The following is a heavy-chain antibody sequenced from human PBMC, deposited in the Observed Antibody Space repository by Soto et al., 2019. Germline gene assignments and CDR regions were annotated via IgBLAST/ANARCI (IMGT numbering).Heavy chain of an antibody. Sequence: PGGSLRLSCAACGFTVSNAWMSWVRQAPGKGLEWVGRIKSKTDGGTTDYAAPVKGRFTISRDDSKNTLYLQMNSLKTEDTAVYYCTTDLGQGWLVLPFDPWGQGTLVTVSS. D-gene: IGHD6-19*01. CDR2: IKSKTDGGTT. J-gene: IGHJ5*02. CDR3: TTDLGQGWLVLPFDP. V-gene: IGHV3-15*01. CDR1: GFTVSNAW.